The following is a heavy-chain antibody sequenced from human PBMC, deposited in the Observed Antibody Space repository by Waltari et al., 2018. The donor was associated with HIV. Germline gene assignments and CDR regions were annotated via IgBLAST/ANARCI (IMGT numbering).Heavy chain of an antibody. CDR1: GYSFTSYW. D-gene: IGHD3-10*01. J-gene: IGHJ5*02. CDR3: ARYITMVRGGANWFDP. CDR2: IYPGDSDT. Sequence: EVQLVQSGAAVKKPGESLKISCKGSGYSFTSYWIGWVRQMPGKGLEWMGIIYPGDSDTRYSPSFQGQVTISADKSSSTAYLQWSSLKASDTAMYYCARYITMVRGGANWFDPWGQGTLVTVSS. V-gene: IGHV5-51*03.